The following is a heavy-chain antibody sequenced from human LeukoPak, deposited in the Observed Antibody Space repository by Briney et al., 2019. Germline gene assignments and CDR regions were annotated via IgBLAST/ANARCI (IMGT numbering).Heavy chain of an antibody. V-gene: IGHV3-20*04. D-gene: IGHD2-21*02. CDR1: GFKLEDFG. Sequence: GGSLRLSCSGSGFKLEDFGMNWVRQAPGKGLEWVAGISWDGDGTSYADSVRGRFTISRDNAKKSVYLQMNTLRAGDTALYYCARDRSATWYSLVEWGQGTLVTVS. CDR3: ARDRSATWYSLVE. J-gene: IGHJ4*02. CDR2: ISWDGDGT.